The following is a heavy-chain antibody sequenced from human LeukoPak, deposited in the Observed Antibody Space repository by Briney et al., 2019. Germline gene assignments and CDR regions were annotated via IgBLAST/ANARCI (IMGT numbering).Heavy chain of an antibody. D-gene: IGHD1-26*01. V-gene: IGHV4-34*01. Sequence: PSETLSLTCAVYGESLSKYYWTWIRQSPGKGLEWIGEINHRGSTNLNPSLKSRVTLSVDTSKHQFSLKLTSVTAADAAVYYCASSVGSTDYWGQGTLVTVSS. CDR3: ASSVGSTDY. J-gene: IGHJ4*02. CDR1: GESLSKYY. CDR2: INHRGST.